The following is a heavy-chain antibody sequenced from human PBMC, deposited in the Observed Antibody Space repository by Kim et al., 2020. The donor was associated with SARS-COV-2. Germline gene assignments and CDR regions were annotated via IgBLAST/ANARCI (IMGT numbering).Heavy chain of an antibody. CDR2: INHSGST. V-gene: IGHV4-34*01. D-gene: IGHD3-10*01. J-gene: IGHJ5*02. CDR3: ARRRITMVRGVPNRFDP. CDR1: GGSFSGYY. Sequence: SETLSLTCAVYGGSFSGYYWSWIRQPPGKGLEWIGEINHSGSTNYNPSLKSRVTISVDTSKNQFSLKLSSVTAADTAVYYCARRRITMVRGVPNRFDPWG.